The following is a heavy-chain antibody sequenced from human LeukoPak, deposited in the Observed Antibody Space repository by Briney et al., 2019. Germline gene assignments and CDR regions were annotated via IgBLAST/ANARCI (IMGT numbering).Heavy chain of an antibody. D-gene: IGHD3-3*01. J-gene: IGHJ6*02. V-gene: IGHV3-49*03. Sequence: PGGSLRLSCTASGFTFGDYAMSWFRQAPGKGLEWVGFIRSEAYGGTTEYAASVRGRFTISRDDSKSIAYLQMNSLKTEDTAVYYCTRGRDYDFWSGFVYGMDVWGQGTTVTVSS. CDR1: GFTFGDYA. CDR2: IRSEAYGGTT. CDR3: TRGRDYDFWSGFVYGMDV.